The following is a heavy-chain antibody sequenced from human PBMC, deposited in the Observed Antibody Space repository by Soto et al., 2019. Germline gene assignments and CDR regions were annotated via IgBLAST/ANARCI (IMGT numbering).Heavy chain of an antibody. V-gene: IGHV3-30-3*01. CDR3: ARAGFNYYFDY. J-gene: IGHJ4*02. CDR2: ISYEGSNK. Sequence: QVQVVESGGGVVQPGRSLRLSCAASGFTFSNYAMHWVRQAPGKGREWVAVISYEGSNKYYADSVMGRLTISRDNSKNTVYLQLNSLRAEDTAVYFCARAGFNYYFDYWGLGTLVTVSS. CDR1: GFTFSNYA.